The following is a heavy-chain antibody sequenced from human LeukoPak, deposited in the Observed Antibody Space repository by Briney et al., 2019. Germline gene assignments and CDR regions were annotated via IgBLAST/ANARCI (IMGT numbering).Heavy chain of an antibody. CDR2: ISAYNGNT. Sequence: ASVKVSCKASGYTFTSYGISWVRQARGQGLEWMGWISAYNGNTNYAQKLQGRVTMTTDTSTSTAYMELRSLRSDDTAVYYCARVQKDVVGATDAEYFQHWGQGTLVTVSS. V-gene: IGHV1-18*01. CDR1: GYTFTSYG. J-gene: IGHJ1*01. D-gene: IGHD1-26*01. CDR3: ARVQKDVVGATDAEYFQH.